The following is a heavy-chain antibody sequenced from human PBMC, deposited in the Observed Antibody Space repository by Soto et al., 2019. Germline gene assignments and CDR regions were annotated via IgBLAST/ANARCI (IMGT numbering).Heavy chain of an antibody. CDR1: GFTFDDYA. V-gene: IGHV3-9*01. Sequence: GGSLRLSCAASGFTFDDYAMHWVRQAPGKGLEWVSGISWNSGSIGYADSVKGRFTISRDNAKNPLYLQMNSLRAEDTALYYCAKDMGGTAYGMDVWGQGTTVTVSS. J-gene: IGHJ6*02. D-gene: IGHD3-16*01. CDR2: ISWNSGSI. CDR3: AKDMGGTAYGMDV.